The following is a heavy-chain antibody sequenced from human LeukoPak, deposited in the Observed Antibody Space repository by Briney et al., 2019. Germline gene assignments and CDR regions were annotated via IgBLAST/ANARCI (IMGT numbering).Heavy chain of an antibody. CDR1: GGSISSSSYY. D-gene: IGHD6-13*01. CDR3: ARSRQQLAEGYMDV. J-gene: IGHJ6*03. CDR2: IYYSGST. Sequence: SETLSLTCTVSGGSISSSSYYWGWIRQPPGKGLEWIGSIYYSGSTYYNPSLKSRVTISVDTSKNQFSLKLSSVTAADTAVYYCARSRQQLAEGYMDVWGKGTTVTVSS. V-gene: IGHV4-39*07.